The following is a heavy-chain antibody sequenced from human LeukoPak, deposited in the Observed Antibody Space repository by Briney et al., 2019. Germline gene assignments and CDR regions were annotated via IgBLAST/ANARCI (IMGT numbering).Heavy chain of an antibody. Sequence: PPETLSLTCTVSGGYIGSYYWSWIRQPAGKGLEWIGRIFTSENTDYNPSLKSRVTMSVDMSTSQFSLRLTSVTAADTAVYYCAREGDYGDYSKSFYYTDVWGKGTTVTVSS. D-gene: IGHD4-17*01. J-gene: IGHJ6*03. CDR1: GGYIGSYY. CDR3: AREGDYGDYSKSFYYTDV. CDR2: IFTSENT. V-gene: IGHV4-4*07.